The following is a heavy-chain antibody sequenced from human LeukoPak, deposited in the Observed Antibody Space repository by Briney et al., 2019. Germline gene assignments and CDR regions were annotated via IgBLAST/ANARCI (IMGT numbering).Heavy chain of an antibody. V-gene: IGHV4-4*02. D-gene: IGHD2-2*01. CDR3: ARGGPGSTSWYAFDT. J-gene: IGHJ3*02. CDR2: IYHSGST. CDR1: GGSISSSNW. Sequence: SETLSLTCAVSGGSISSSNWWSWVRQPPGKGLEWIGEIYHSGSTNYNPSLKSRVTISVDKSKNQFSLKLSSVTAADTAVYYCARGGPGSTSWYAFDTWGQGTMVTVSS.